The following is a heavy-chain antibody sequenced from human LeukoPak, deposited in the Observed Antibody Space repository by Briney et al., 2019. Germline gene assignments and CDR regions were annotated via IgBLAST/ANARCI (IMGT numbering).Heavy chain of an antibody. CDR3: ATLGYSYGTDY. D-gene: IGHD5-18*01. J-gene: IGHJ4*02. Sequence: SETLSLTCAVYGGSFSGYYWSWIRQPPGKGLEWIGEINHSGSTNYNPSLKSRVTISVDTSKNQFSLKLSSVTAADTAVYYCATLGYSYGTDYWGQGALVTVSS. V-gene: IGHV4-34*01. CDR2: INHSGST. CDR1: GGSFSGYY.